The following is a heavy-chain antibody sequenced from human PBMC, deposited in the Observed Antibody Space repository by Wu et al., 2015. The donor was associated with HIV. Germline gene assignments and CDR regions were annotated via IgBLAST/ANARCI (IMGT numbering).Heavy chain of an antibody. V-gene: IGHV1-18*01. CDR3: ARGYYYYGFDP. Sequence: QVQLVQSGAEVKKPGASVKVSCKASGYTFTSYGISWVRQAPGQGLEWMGWISAYNGNTNYAQKLQGRVTMTTDTSTSTAYMELRSLRSDVHGPLYYCARGYYYYGFDPWGQGTWSTVSS. CDR2: ISAYNGNT. D-gene: IGHD3-22*01. J-gene: IGHJ5*02. CDR1: GYTFTSYG.